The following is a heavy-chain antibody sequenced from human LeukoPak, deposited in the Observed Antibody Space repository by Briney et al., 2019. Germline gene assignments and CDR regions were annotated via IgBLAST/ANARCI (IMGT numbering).Heavy chain of an antibody. CDR2: IYYSGST. J-gene: IGHJ3*02. V-gene: IGHV4-39*07. Sequence: SETLSLTCTVSGGSISSSSYYWGWIRQPPGKGLEWIGSIYYSGSTYYNPSLKSRVTISVDTSKNQFSLKLSSVTAADTAVYYCARDPHGDYRGDAFDIWGQGTMVTVSS. CDR1: GGSISSSSYY. CDR3: ARDPHGDYRGDAFDI. D-gene: IGHD4-17*01.